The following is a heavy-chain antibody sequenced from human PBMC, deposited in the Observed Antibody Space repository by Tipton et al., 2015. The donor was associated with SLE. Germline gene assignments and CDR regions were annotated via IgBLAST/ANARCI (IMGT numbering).Heavy chain of an antibody. D-gene: IGHD2/OR15-2a*01. V-gene: IGHV4-34*01. CDR2: INHSGST. J-gene: IGHJ6*03. CDR3: ARARLYSSSTTWYYYMDV. Sequence: TLSLTCAVYGGSFSGYYWSWIRQPPGKGLEWIGEINHSGSTNYNPSLKSRVTISVDTSKNQFSLKLSSVTAADTAVYYCARARLYSSSTTWYYYMDVWRRGTTVTVSS. CDR1: GGSFSGYY.